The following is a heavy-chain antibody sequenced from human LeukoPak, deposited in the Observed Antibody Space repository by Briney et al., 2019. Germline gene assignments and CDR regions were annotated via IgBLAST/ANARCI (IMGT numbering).Heavy chain of an antibody. V-gene: IGHV1-69*05. Sequence: SVKVSXKASGYTFTYYGISWVRQAPGQGLEWMGRIIPIFGTANYAQKFQGRVTITTDESTSTAYMELSSLRSEDTAVYYCATQKDTYYYDSSGYSPLDYWGQGTLVTVSS. D-gene: IGHD3-22*01. CDR1: GYTFTYYG. J-gene: IGHJ4*02. CDR3: ATQKDTYYYDSSGYSPLDY. CDR2: IIPIFGTA.